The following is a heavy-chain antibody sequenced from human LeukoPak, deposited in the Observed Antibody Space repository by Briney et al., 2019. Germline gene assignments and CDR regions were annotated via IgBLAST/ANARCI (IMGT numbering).Heavy chain of an antibody. D-gene: IGHD3-10*01. V-gene: IGHV1-69*13. Sequence: GASVKLSCKSSRGTFSSYAISWVRQAPGQGLEWMGGIIPILGTANYAQKFQGRVTITADESTSTAYMELSSLRSEDTAVYYCARHLSGSGNYFIDSYGMDVWGQGTTVTVAS. CDR1: RGTFSSYA. J-gene: IGHJ6*02. CDR3: ARHLSGSGNYFIDSYGMDV. CDR2: IIPILGTA.